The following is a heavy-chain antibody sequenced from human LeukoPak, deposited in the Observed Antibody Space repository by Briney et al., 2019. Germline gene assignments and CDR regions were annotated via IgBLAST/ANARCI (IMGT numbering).Heavy chain of an antibody. CDR2: INHSGST. CDR1: GGSFSGYY. J-gene: IGHJ6*02. D-gene: IGHD5-18*01. V-gene: IGHV4-34*01. CDR3: ARGRGYSYGYYYYYYGMDV. Sequence: SETLSLTCAVYGGSFSGYYWSWIRQPPGKGLEGIGEINHSGSTNYNPSLKSRVTISVDTSKNQFSLKLSSVTAADTAVYYCARGRGYSYGYYYYYYGMDVWGQGTTVTVSS.